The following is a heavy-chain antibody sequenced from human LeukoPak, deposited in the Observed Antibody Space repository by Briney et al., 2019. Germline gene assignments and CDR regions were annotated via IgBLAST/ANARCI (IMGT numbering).Heavy chain of an antibody. J-gene: IGHJ6*03. Sequence: SETLSLTCTVSGGSISSSSYYWGWIRQPPGKGLEWIGSIYYSGSTYYNPSLKSRVTISVDTSKNQFSLKLSSVTAADTAVYYCARRRRYGYYYYYYMDVWGKGTTVTISS. D-gene: IGHD1-1*01. V-gene: IGHV4-39*07. CDR1: GGSISSSSYY. CDR3: ARRRRYGYYYYYYMDV. CDR2: IYYSGST.